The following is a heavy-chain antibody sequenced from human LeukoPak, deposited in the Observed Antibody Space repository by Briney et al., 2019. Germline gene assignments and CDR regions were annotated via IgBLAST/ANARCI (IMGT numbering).Heavy chain of an antibody. Sequence: SETLSLTCSVSGGSIDSNSWTWIRQPPGKGLEWIGYIYYSGTTNYNPSLKSRVTMSVDMSKNQFSLKLSSVTAADTAVYYCARRSSSWKNWFDPWGQGTLVTVSS. D-gene: IGHD6-13*01. CDR3: ARRSSSWKNWFDP. J-gene: IGHJ5*02. CDR1: GGSIDSNS. V-gene: IGHV4-59*01. CDR2: IYYSGTT.